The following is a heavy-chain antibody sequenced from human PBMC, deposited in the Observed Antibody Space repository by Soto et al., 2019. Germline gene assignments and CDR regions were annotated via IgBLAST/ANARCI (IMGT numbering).Heavy chain of an antibody. CDR2: ISSSSSYT. V-gene: IGHV3-21*01. Sequence: LRLSCAASGFTFSSYSMNWVRQAPGKGLEWVSSISSSSSYTYYADSVKGRFTISRDNAKNSLYLQMNSLRAEDTAVYYCARDLLGATPHAFDIWGQGTMVTVSS. CDR3: ARDLLGATPHAFDI. CDR1: GFTFSSYS. D-gene: IGHD1-26*01. J-gene: IGHJ3*02.